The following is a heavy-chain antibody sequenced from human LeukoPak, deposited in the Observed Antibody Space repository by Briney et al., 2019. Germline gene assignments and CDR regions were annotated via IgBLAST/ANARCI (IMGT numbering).Heavy chain of an antibody. CDR1: GFTFSSYG. D-gene: IGHD4-17*01. CDR3: AKISGPMTTDTIFDY. J-gene: IGHJ4*02. V-gene: IGHV3-30*02. CDR2: IQYDGSIK. Sequence: GGSLRLSCAGSGFTFSSYGMHWVRQAPGKGLEWVAFIQYDGSIKYYVDSVKGRFTISRDNSKNTLYLQMNSLRPEDTALYYCAKISGPMTTDTIFDYWGQGTLVTVSS.